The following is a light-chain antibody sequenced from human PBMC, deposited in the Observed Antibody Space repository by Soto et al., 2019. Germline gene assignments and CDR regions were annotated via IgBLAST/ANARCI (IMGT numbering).Light chain of an antibody. CDR1: QSISSW. Sequence: IQMTQSPSTLSASVGDRVTITCRTSQSISSWLAWYQQQPGKAPKLLIFDASSLESGTPSRFSGRRSGTQFTLTINGLQPDDFATSYCQQYDNYKPLTFGGGTKVDIK. J-gene: IGKJ4*01. V-gene: IGKV1-5*01. CDR2: DAS. CDR3: QQYDNYKPLT.